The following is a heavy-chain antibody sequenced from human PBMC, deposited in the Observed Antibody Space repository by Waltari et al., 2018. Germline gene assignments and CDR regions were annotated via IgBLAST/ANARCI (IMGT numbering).Heavy chain of an antibody. D-gene: IGHD2-21*01. CDR1: GFTFSSYA. CDR2: ISYDGSNK. J-gene: IGHJ5*02. V-gene: IGHV3-30*01. CDR3: ARAPVPWLFQLDWFDP. Sequence: QVQLVESGGGVVQPGRSLRLSCAASGFTFSSYAMHWVRQAPGKGLEWVAVISYDGSNKYYAGSVKGRFTISRDNSKNTLYLQMNSLRAEDTAVYYCARAPVPWLFQLDWFDPWGQGTLVTVSS.